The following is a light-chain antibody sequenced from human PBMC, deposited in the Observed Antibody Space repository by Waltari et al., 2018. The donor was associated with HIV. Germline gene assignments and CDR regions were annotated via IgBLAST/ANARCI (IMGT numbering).Light chain of an antibody. Sequence: SYVLTQPPSVSVAPGRTARISCGGKNLESSSVNWYQQKPGQAPVLVIYDDTDRPSGIPERFSASNIGNTATLTISRVEAGDEADYYCQVWDSTSDHATFGGGTKLTV. V-gene: IGLV3-21*04. CDR2: DDT. J-gene: IGLJ2*01. CDR3: QVWDSTSDHAT. CDR1: NLESSS.